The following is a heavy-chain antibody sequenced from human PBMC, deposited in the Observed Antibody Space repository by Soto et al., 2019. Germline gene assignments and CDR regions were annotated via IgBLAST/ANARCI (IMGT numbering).Heavy chain of an antibody. CDR2: IWYDGSNK. CDR3: ARDFTICPGPIDY. Sequence: AGGSMRLSCAASGFTFSSYGMHRVRQAPGKGLEWVAVIWYDGSNKYYADSVKGRFTISRDNSKNTLYLQMNSLRAEDTAVYYCARDFTICPGPIDYWGQGTLVTVSS. V-gene: IGHV3-33*01. D-gene: IGHD3-9*01. CDR1: GFTFSSYG. J-gene: IGHJ4*02.